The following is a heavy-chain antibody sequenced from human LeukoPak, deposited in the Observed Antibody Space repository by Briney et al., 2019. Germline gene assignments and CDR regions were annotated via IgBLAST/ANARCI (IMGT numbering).Heavy chain of an antibody. CDR3: ARTSGDPFDY. D-gene: IGHD4-17*01. V-gene: IGHV3-7*01. J-gene: IGHJ4*02. Sequence: GGSLRLSCAASGFPFRTYWMSWVRQAPGKGLEWVANINEDGGEKYYADSVKGRFTISRDNARSSLYVQMNNLRSEDTAVYYCARTSGDPFDYWGQGTLVAVSS. CDR2: INEDGGEK. CDR1: GFPFRTYW.